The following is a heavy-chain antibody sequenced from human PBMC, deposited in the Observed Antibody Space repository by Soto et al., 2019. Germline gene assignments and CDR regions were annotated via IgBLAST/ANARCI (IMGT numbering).Heavy chain of an antibody. CDR3: ARESDRFDP. CDR1: GFTFSSYA. D-gene: IGHD3-9*01. Sequence: GGSLRLSCAASGFTFSSYAMSWVRQAPGKGLEWVSGIRGSGDTIHYADSVKGRFTISRDNAKNTLYLQMNSLRAEDTAVYYCARESDRFDPWGQGTLVTVSS. J-gene: IGHJ5*02. CDR2: IRGSGDTI. V-gene: IGHV3-23*01.